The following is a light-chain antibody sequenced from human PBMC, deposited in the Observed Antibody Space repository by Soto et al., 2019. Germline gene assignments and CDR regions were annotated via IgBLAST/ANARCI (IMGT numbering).Light chain of an antibody. V-gene: IGKV1-39*01. CDR2: GAF. CDR3: QQNFNTPLT. J-gene: IGKJ4*01. CDR1: QSISGY. Sequence: DIPMSQSPSALSASVGDRVTITCRASQSISGYLTWFQQKPGKAPKLLIHGAFRLRSGVPSRFSGSGSGTDFTLTISSLQPEDFATYYCQQNFNTPLTFGGGTKVDIK.